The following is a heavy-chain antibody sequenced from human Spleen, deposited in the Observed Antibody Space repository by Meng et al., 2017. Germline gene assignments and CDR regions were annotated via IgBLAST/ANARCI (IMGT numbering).Heavy chain of an antibody. CDR3: ARDDSSGYYSY. CDR1: GGSVSSCSYY. Sequence: GLLQESAPGLGRPSGTLSLTCTVSGGSVSSCSYYWSWIRQPPGKGLEWIGYIYYSGSTNYNPSLKSRVTISVDTSKNQFSLKLSSVTAADTAVYYCARDDSSGYYSYWGQGTLVTVSS. V-gene: IGHV4-61*01. CDR2: IYYSGST. D-gene: IGHD3-22*01. J-gene: IGHJ4*02.